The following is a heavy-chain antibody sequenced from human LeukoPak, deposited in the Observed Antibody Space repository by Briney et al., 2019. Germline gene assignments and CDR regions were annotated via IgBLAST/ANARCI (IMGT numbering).Heavy chain of an antibody. D-gene: IGHD2-15*01. CDR2: IIPIFGTA. CDR1: GGTFSSYA. J-gene: IGHJ6*03. Sequence: GSSVKVSCKASGGTFSSYAISWARQAPGQGLEWMGGIIPIFGTANYAQKFQGRVTITTDESTSTAYMELSSLRSEDTAVYYCARARVVPGYYYYYMDVWGKGTTVTVSS. CDR3: ARARVVPGYYYYYMDV. V-gene: IGHV1-69*05.